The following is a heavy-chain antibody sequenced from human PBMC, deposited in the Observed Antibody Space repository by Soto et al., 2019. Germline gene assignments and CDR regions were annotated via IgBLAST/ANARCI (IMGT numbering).Heavy chain of an antibody. J-gene: IGHJ4*02. V-gene: IGHV3-30-3*01. Sequence: PGGSLRLSCAASGFTFSSYAMHWVRQAPGKGLEWVAVISYDGSNKYYADSVKGRFTISRDNSKNTLYLQMNSLRAEDTAVYYCARDALPQTSYSSGWYSYWGEGNYFDYWGQGTLVTVSS. D-gene: IGHD6-19*01. CDR1: GFTFSSYA. CDR3: ARDALPQTSYSSGWYSYWGEGNYFDY. CDR2: ISYDGSNK.